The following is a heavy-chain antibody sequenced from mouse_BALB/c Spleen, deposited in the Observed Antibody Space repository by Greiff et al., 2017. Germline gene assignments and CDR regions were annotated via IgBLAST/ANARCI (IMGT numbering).Heavy chain of an antibody. V-gene: IGHV5-6*01. J-gene: IGHJ3*01. CDR1: GFTFSSYG. D-gene: IGHD1-1*01. CDR3: ARPLVTTGVAAPCAY. CDR2: ISSGGSYT. Sequence: EVKLMESGGDLVKPGGSLKLSCAASGFTFSSYGMSWVRQTPDKRLEWVATISSGGSYTYYPDSVKGRFTISRDNAKNTLYLQMSSLKSEDTAMYYCARPLVTTGVAAPCAYWGQGTRVTVSA.